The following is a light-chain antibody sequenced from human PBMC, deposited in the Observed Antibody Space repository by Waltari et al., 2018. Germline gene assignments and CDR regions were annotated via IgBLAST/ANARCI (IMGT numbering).Light chain of an antibody. CDR1: ALPKKY. V-gene: IGLV3-10*01. CDR2: VDS. CDR3: YSTDSSGNHRV. Sequence: SYELTQPPPVSVSPGQTARITCSGAALPKKYAYWYQQKSGQAPVLVIYVDSKRPSGIPERFSGSSSGTMATLTISGAQVEDEADYYCYSTDSSGNHRVFGGGTKLTVL. J-gene: IGLJ3*02.